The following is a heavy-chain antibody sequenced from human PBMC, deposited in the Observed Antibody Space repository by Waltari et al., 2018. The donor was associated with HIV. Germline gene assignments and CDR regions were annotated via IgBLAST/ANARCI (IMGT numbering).Heavy chain of an antibody. Sequence: QVQLVQSGAEVKKPGASVKVSCKVSGYTLTELSMHWVRQDPGKGLEWMGGFDPEDGETIYAQKFQGRVTMTEDTSTDTAYMELSSLRSEDTAVYYCATGRTYYYDKRGAFDIWGQGTMVTVSS. D-gene: IGHD3-22*01. J-gene: IGHJ3*02. V-gene: IGHV1-24*01. CDR3: ATGRTYYYDKRGAFDI. CDR1: GYTLTELS. CDR2: FDPEDGET.